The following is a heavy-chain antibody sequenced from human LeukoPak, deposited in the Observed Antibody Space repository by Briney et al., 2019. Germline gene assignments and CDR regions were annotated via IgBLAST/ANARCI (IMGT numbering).Heavy chain of an antibody. CDR3: ASLSYCSGGSCYSDYYYGMDV. CDR2: ISYDGSNK. J-gene: IGHJ6*02. V-gene: IGHV3-30*03. Sequence: PGGSLRLSCAASGFTFSSYGMRWVRQAPGKGLEWVAVISYDGSNKYYAESVKGRFTISRDNSKHTLYLQMNSLRAEDTAVYYCASLSYCSGGSCYSDYYYGMDVWGQGTTVTVSS. CDR1: GFTFSSYG. D-gene: IGHD2-15*01.